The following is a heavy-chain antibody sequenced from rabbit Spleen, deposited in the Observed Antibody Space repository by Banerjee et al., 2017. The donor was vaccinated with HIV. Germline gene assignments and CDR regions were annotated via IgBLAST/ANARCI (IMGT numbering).Heavy chain of an antibody. CDR3: ARSVGSDDYFNL. CDR2: IYAGSSGST. V-gene: IGHV1S40*01. CDR1: GFSFSSGYW. D-gene: IGHD4-2*01. Sequence: QSLEESGGDLVKPGASLTLTCTASGFSFSSGYWICWVRQAPGKGLEWIACIYAGSSGSTYYASWAKGRFTISKTSSTTVTLQMTSLTAADTATYFCARSVGSDDYFNLWGPGTLVTVS. J-gene: IGHJ4*01.